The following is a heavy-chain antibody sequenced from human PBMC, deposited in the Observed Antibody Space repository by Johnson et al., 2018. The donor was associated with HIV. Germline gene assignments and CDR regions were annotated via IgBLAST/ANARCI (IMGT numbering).Heavy chain of an antibody. CDR1: GFSFTNAW. V-gene: IGHV3-30*02. D-gene: IGHD3-22*01. CDR3: AKETRDSRSAFDI. J-gene: IGHJ3*02. Sequence: QVQLVESGGGLVKPGGSLRLSCAASGFSFTNAWMSWVRQAPGKGLEWVAFTQYDGSNKYYADSVKGRFTISRDNSKKTVYLQMNSLRAEDTAVYYCAKETRDSRSAFDIWGQGTMVTVSS. CDR2: TQYDGSNK.